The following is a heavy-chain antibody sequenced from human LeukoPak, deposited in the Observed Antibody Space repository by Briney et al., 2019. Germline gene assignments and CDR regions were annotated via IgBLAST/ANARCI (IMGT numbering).Heavy chain of an antibody. CDR2: IYYSGST. J-gene: IGHJ4*02. CDR1: GGSISSNSYY. Sequence: SETLSLTCTVSGGSISSNSYYWGWIRQPPGKGLEWIGSIYYSGSTYYNPSLKSRVTISVDTSKNQFSLKLSSVAAADTAVYYCARQGGLQASDGYDYWGQGTLVTVSS. V-gene: IGHV4-39*01. CDR3: ARQGGLQASDGYDY. D-gene: IGHD4-11*01.